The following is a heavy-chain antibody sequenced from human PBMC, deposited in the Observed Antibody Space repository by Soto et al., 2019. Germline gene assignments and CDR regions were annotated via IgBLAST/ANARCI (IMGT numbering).Heavy chain of an antibody. V-gene: IGHV3-30*18. D-gene: IGHD3-10*01. J-gene: IGHJ4*02. Sequence: QVQLVESGGGVVQPGRSLRLSCAASGFTFSSYGMHWVRQAPGKGLEWVAVISYDGSNKYYADSVKGRFTISRDNSKNTLYLQMNSLRAEDTAVYYCAKDFSPCWELPPFDYWGQGTLVTVSS. CDR2: ISYDGSNK. CDR3: AKDFSPCWELPPFDY. CDR1: GFTFSSYG.